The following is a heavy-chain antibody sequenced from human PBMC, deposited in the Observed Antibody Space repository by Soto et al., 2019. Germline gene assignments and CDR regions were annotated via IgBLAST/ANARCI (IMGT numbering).Heavy chain of an antibody. V-gene: IGHV5-51*01. CDR3: ARDPAYSGEFDY. CDR1: GYSFTSYW. J-gene: IGHJ4*02. Sequence: GESLKISCKGSGYSFTSYWIGWVRQMPGKGLEWMGIIYPGDSDTRYSPSFQGQVTISRDNSKNTLYLQMNSLRAEDTAVYYCARDPAYSGEFDYWGQGTLVTVSS. D-gene: IGHD6-13*01. CDR2: IYPGDSDT.